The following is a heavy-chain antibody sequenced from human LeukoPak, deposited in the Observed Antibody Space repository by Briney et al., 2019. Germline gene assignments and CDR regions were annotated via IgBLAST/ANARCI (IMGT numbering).Heavy chain of an antibody. Sequence: SETLSLTCAVYGGSFSSYYWSWIRQPPGKRLEWIGSFYFSGSTYIHPTLKSRVTISVDTSKNQFSLSLSSVTVADTAVYYCARQMYFGELLLIDSWGQGTLVTVSS. V-gene: IGHV4-39*01. CDR3: ARQMYFGELLLIDS. J-gene: IGHJ4*02. CDR1: GGSFSSYY. D-gene: IGHD3-10*01. CDR2: FYFSGST.